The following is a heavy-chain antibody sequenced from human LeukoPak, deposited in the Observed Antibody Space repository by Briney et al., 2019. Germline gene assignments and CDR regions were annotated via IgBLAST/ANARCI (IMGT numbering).Heavy chain of an antibody. CDR2: ISYDGSNK. CDR3: ARGGGTVGATTPFDY. CDR1: GFTFSSYG. D-gene: IGHD1-26*01. J-gene: IGHJ4*02. V-gene: IGHV3-30*03. Sequence: GGSLRLSCAASGFTFSSYGMHWVRQAPGKGLEWVAVISYDGSNKYYADSVKGRFTISRDISKNTLYLQMNSLRAEDTAVYYCARGGGTVGATTPFDYWGQGTLVTVSS.